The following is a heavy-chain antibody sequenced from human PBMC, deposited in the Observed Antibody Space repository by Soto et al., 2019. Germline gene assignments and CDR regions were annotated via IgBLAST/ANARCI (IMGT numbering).Heavy chain of an antibody. J-gene: IGHJ4*02. D-gene: IGHD2-15*01. CDR1: GFTFSSYA. CDR3: VKGGRIAGTPSFDY. V-gene: IGHV3-64D*06. Sequence: GGSLRLSCSASGFTFSSYAMHWVRQAPGKGLEYVSAISSNGGSTYYADSVKGRFTISRDNSKNTLYLQMSSLRAEDTAVYYCVKGGRIAGTPSFDYWGQGTLVTDSS. CDR2: ISSNGGST.